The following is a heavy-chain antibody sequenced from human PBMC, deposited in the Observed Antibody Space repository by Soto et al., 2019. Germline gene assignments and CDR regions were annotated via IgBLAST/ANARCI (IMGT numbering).Heavy chain of an antibody. J-gene: IGHJ4*02. CDR3: GRLEGLATISYYFDY. Sequence: SETLSLTCAVYGGSFSGYYWSWIRQPPGKGLEWIGEINHSGSTNYNPSLESRVTISVDTSKNQFSLKLMSLSAADTAVYYCGRLEGLATISYYFDYWGQGALVTVS. CDR2: INHSGST. D-gene: IGHD3-9*01. CDR1: GGSFSGYY. V-gene: IGHV4-34*01.